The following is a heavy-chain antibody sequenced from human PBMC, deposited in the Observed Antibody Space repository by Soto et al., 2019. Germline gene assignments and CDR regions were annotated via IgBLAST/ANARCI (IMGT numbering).Heavy chain of an antibody. CDR3: ARAPIGRGPYYGMDV. Sequence: QVQLVQSGAEVKKPGASVNVSCKASGYTFTSYDINWVRQATGQGLEWMGWMNPNSGNTGYAQKFQGRVSMTRNTSISTAYMELSSLRSEDTAVYYCARAPIGRGPYYGMDVWGQGTTVTVSS. D-gene: IGHD3-10*01. CDR2: MNPNSGNT. J-gene: IGHJ6*02. V-gene: IGHV1-8*01. CDR1: GYTFTSYD.